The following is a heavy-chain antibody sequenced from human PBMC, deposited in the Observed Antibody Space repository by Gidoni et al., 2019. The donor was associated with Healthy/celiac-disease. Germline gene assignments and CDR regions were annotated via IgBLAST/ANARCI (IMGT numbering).Heavy chain of an antibody. Sequence: QVQLQQWCAGLLKPSETLSLTCAVYGGSFSGYYWSWIRQPPGKGLEWSGEINHSGSTNYNPSLKSRVTISVDTSKNQFSLKLSSVTAADTAVYYCARFNTGIAARRGFDYWGQGTLVTVSS. CDR2: INHSGST. CDR1: GGSFSGYY. CDR3: ARFNTGIAARRGFDY. J-gene: IGHJ4*02. V-gene: IGHV4-34*01. D-gene: IGHD6-6*01.